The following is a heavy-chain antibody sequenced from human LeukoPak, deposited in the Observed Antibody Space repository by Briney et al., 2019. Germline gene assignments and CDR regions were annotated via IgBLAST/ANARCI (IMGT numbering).Heavy chain of an antibody. D-gene: IGHD3-22*01. CDR2: FYPSGTK. Sequence: PSETPALILSISGASIRNYQRSLIRPPAGKGLEGIGRFYPSGTKNANPSLKSRVTKPLQTSINQLALKPTSVTAAYTPVYYCPREESSSYYFHFDYWGQGNLVTVSS. J-gene: IGHJ4*02. CDR3: PREESSSYYFHFDY. CDR1: GASIRNYQ. V-gene: IGHV4-4*07.